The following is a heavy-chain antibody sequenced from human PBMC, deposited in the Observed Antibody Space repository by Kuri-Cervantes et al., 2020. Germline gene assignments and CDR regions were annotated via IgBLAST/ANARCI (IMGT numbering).Heavy chain of an antibody. CDR3: ARASFYSNYRFDY. CDR2: INPNSGGT. J-gene: IGHJ4*02. Sequence: ASVKVSCKASGYNFFSHTMHWVRQAPGQGLEWMGWINPNSGGTNYAQKFQGRVTMTRDTSISTAYMEMSRLTSDDTAVYYCARASFYSNYRFDYWGQGTLVTVSS. V-gene: IGHV1-2*02. CDR1: GYNFFSHT. D-gene: IGHD4-11*01.